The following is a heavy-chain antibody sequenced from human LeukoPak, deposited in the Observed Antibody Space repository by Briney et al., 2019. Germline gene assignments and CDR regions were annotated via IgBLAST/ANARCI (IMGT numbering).Heavy chain of an antibody. V-gene: IGHV3-74*01. J-gene: IGHJ4*02. CDR2: IKSDGSST. D-gene: IGHD1-1*01. CDR1: GFTFSTHS. Sequence: GGSLRLSCAASGFTFSTHSMNWVRQAPGKGPVWVSRIKSDGSSTRFADSVQGRFTISRDNGKNTLYLQMNSLRAEDTAVYYCARGGETNNWYPGYFDHWGQGALVTVSS. CDR3: ARGGETNNWYPGYFDH.